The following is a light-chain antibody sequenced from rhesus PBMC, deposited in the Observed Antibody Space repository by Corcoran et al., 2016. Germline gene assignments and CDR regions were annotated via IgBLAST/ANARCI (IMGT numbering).Light chain of an antibody. J-gene: IGKJ2*01. CDR1: QGISSY. CDR2: AAS. V-gene: IGKV1-28*01. CDR3: LQHNSYPYS. Sequence: DIQMTQSPSSLSASVGDTVTITCRASQGISSYLNWFQQKPGNAPKLLIYAASSLESGVPSRFSGSGAGTEFTLPISSLQPEDFAAYYCLQHNSYPYSFGQGTKVEIK.